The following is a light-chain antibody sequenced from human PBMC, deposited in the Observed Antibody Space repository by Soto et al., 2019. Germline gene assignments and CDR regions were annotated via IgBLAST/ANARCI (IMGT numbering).Light chain of an antibody. J-gene: IGLJ1*01. Sequence: QSVLTQPPSASGIPGQRVTISCSGSRSNIGSNNVNWYQQLPGTAPRLLTFNNHLRPSGVPDRFSGSKSGTSASLAISGLQSEDEGDYYCAAWDDSLDGYVFVTGTKLTVL. V-gene: IGLV1-44*01. CDR2: NNH. CDR3: AAWDDSLDGYV. CDR1: RSNIGSNN.